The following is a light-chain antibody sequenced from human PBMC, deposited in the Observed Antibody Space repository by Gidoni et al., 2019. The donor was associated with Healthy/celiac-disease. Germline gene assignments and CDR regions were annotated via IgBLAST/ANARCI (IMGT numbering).Light chain of an antibody. J-gene: IGKJ5*01. V-gene: IGKV1-39*01. CDR2: AAS. CDR3: HQSYSTLT. Sequence: DIQMTQSPSSLSSSAGDRVTITCWASQSISSYLNSYQQKPGKAPKLLIYAASSMLSGVPARFSGSGSGTEFTLTISSLQPEDFATYYCHQSYSTLTFGQGTRLEIK. CDR1: QSISSY.